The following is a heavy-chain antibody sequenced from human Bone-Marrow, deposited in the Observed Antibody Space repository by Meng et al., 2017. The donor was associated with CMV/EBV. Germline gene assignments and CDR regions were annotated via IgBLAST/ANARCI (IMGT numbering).Heavy chain of an antibody. Sequence: SETLSLTCDISGGSTSGYQWSWIRQAPGKGLEWIGQISHHGNTDYNPSLKSRVTISIDTSKNQFSLSLNSVTAADTAVYYCAGSYVLWVGSWFDPWGQGTLVTVSS. J-gene: IGHJ5*02. CDR3: AGSYVLWVGSWFDP. CDR2: ISHHGNT. V-gene: IGHV4-34*01. CDR1: GGSTSGYQ. D-gene: IGHD3-3*01.